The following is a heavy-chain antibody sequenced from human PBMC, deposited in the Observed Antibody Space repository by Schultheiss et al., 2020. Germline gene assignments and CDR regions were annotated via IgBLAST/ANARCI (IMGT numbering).Heavy chain of an antibody. CDR3: ARGGETYYYDSSGYYPDY. V-gene: IGHV3-30-3*01. CDR2: ISYDGSNK. J-gene: IGHJ4*02. Sequence: GESLKISCAASGFTFSSYAMHWVRQAPGKGLEWVAVISYDGSNKYYADSVKGRFTISRDNSKNTLYLQMNSLRAEDTAVYYCARGGETYYYDSSGYYPDYWGQGTLVTVSS. CDR1: GFTFSSYA. D-gene: IGHD3-22*01.